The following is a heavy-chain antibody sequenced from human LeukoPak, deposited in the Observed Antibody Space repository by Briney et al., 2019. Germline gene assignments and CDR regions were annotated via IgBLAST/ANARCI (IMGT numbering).Heavy chain of an antibody. CDR2: IYHSGTT. D-gene: IGHD5-18*01. CDR3: ARTRWDTATFDD. CDR1: GGSISSSSYY. Sequence: SETLSLTCAVSGGSISSSSYYWGWIRQPPGKGLEWIGTIYHSGTTYYNPSLKSRVTISVDTSQNHFFLKVNSVTAADTAVYYCARTRWDTATFDDWGQGTLVTVYS. J-gene: IGHJ4*02. V-gene: IGHV4-39*02.